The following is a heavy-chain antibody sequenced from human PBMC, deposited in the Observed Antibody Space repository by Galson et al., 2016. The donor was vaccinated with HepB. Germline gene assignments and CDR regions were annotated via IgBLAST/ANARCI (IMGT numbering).Heavy chain of an antibody. D-gene: IGHD6-6*01. J-gene: IGHJ3*01. CDR1: GFTFSTSG. CDR2: ISSSISTI. V-gene: IGHV3-48*02. Sequence: ETLRLSCAGSGFTFSTSGLNWVRQAPGKGLQWISYISSSISTIYYADSVVGRFTISRDNAKNSVYLQMNNLRNEDTGVYYCARELVRSAFDLWGQGTLVTVSS. CDR3: ARELVRSAFDL.